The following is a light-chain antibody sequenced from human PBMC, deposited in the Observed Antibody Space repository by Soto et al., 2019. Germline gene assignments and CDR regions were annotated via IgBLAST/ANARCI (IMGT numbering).Light chain of an antibody. CDR1: SSDVGGYDY. V-gene: IGLV2-11*01. J-gene: IGLJ1*01. CDR3: CSYRSSSIYV. CDR2: DVS. Sequence: QSVLTQPRSVSGSPGQSVTISCTGTSSDVGGYDYVSWYQQHPGKAPKLMIYDVSKRPSGVPDRFSTSKSGNTASLTISGLQAEDEADYYCCSYRSSSIYVFGTGTKVTVL.